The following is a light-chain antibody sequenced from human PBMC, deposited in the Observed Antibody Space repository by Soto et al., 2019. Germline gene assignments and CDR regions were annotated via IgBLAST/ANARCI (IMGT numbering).Light chain of an antibody. V-gene: IGKV4-1*01. Sequence: DIVMTQSPDSLAVSLGERATINCKSSQSVLYSSNNKNYLAWYQQKPGQPPKLLIYLASTRESGVPDRFSGSGSGTDFTLTISSLQAEDVAVYHCQQYYSIPRTFGQGTKVEIK. CDR3: QQYYSIPRT. J-gene: IGKJ1*01. CDR1: QSVLYSSNNKNY. CDR2: LAS.